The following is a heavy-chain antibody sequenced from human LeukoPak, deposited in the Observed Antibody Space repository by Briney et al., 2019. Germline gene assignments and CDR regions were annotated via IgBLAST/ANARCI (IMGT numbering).Heavy chain of an antibody. V-gene: IGHV1-18*01. CDR2: VSAYKGNT. Sequence: ASVTVSFTSSGYTFTSYGYSLVRLAPAQGLEWMGWVSAYKGNTNYAQKLQGRVTMTTDTSTSTAYMELRSLRSDDTAVYYCARDYYDSSGYNWFDPWGQGTLVTVSS. J-gene: IGHJ5*02. CDR1: GYTFTSYG. CDR3: ARDYYDSSGYNWFDP. D-gene: IGHD3-22*01.